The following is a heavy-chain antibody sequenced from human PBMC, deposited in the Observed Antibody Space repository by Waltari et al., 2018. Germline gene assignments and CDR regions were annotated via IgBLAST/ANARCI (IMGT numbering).Heavy chain of an antibody. CDR1: GFIFSSHV. D-gene: IGHD3-3*01. CDR2: ILSDGGST. V-gene: IGHV3-64D*06. CDR3: AKGPQRYLEWLLPYDF. J-gene: IGHJ4*02. Sequence: EVQLVESGGGLVESGGSLRLSCAVHGFIFSSHVMHWVRQAPGKGLEHVSGILSDGGSTYYADSVNGRFSISRDNSKNTVYLQMSSLRAEDTAMYYCAKGPQRYLEWLLPYDFWGQGTLVTVSS.